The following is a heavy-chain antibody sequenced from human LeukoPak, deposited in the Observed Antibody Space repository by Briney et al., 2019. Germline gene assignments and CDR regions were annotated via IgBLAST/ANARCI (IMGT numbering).Heavy chain of an antibody. V-gene: IGHV3-30-3*01. CDR3: ARDVGMDSGNFDY. CDR2: ISYDGSNK. CDR1: GFTFSSYA. Sequence: GGSLRLSCAASGFTFSSYATHWVRQAPGKGLEWVAVISYDGSNKHYADSVKGRFTISRDNSKNTLYLQMNSLRAEDTAVYYCARDVGMDSGNFDYWGQGTLVTVSS. J-gene: IGHJ4*02. D-gene: IGHD6-13*01.